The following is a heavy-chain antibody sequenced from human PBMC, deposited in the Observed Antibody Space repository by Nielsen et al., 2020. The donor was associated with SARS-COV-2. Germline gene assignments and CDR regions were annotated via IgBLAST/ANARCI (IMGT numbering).Heavy chain of an antibody. J-gene: IGHJ3*02. D-gene: IGHD3-3*01. CDR1: GGSISSSSYY. CDR2: IYYSGST. CDR3: ARHSAIFGVGDRNDAFDI. V-gene: IGHV4-39*01. Sequence: SETLSLTCTVSGGSISSSSYYWGWIRQPPGKGLEWIGSIYYSGSTYHNPSLKSRVTISVDTSKNQFSLKLSSVTAADTAVYYCARHSAIFGVGDRNDAFDIWGQGTMVTVSS.